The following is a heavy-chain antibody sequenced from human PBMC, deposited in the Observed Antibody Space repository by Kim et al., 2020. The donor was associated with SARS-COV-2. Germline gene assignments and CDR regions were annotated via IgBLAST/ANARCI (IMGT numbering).Heavy chain of an antibody. CDR1: GSTFSSYG. Sequence: GGSLRLSCPASGSTFSSYGMHWVRQAPGKGLEWVAVISYDGSNKYYADSVKGRFTISRDNSKNTLYLQMNSLRAEDTAVYYCAKVLGYSSSWSTLPHYYYYYGMDVWGQGTTVTVSS. V-gene: IGHV3-30*18. J-gene: IGHJ6*02. CDR2: ISYDGSNK. CDR3: AKVLGYSSSWSTLPHYYYYYGMDV. D-gene: IGHD6-13*01.